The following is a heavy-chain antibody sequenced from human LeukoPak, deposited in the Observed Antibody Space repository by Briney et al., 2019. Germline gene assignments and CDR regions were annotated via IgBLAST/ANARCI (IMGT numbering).Heavy chain of an antibody. CDR3: AREVYTRTTYLPFDY. J-gene: IGHJ4*02. Sequence: GGSLRLSCAASGFTFSTSAMSWVRRAPEKGMEWVSTVSGNGASTFYADSVKGRFTISRDNSKNTLSLHMSSLRAEDTATYYCAREVYTRTTYLPFDYWGQGTLVTVSS. D-gene: IGHD5/OR15-5a*01. V-gene: IGHV3-23*01. CDR1: GFTFSTSA. CDR2: VSGNGAST.